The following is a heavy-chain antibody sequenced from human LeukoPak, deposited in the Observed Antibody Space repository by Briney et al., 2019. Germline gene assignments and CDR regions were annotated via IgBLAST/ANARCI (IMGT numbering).Heavy chain of an antibody. CDR2: ISGGGSST. Sequence: GGSLRLSCAASGFTFSNYAMTWVRQAPGKGLEWLSIISGGGSSTFSVDSVKGRFTISRDNSKNTLYLHMNSLRVDDTAVYFCAKGHGDYGPGFDCWGQGTLVSVSS. V-gene: IGHV3-23*01. J-gene: IGHJ4*02. CDR1: GFTFSNYA. CDR3: AKGHGDYGPGFDC. D-gene: IGHD4-17*01.